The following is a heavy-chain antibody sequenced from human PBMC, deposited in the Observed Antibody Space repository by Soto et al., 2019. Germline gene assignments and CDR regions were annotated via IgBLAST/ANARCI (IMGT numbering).Heavy chain of an antibody. CDR1: GFPFSSYA. D-gene: IGHD3-3*01. J-gene: IGHJ4*02. Sequence: EVQLLASGGGLVQPGGSLRLSCAASGFPFSSYAMSWVRQAPGKGLEWVSGIGGSGGDTFYAHSVKGRFTVSRDNAENTVYLQLNSLRVEDSAIYYCAKRTWRGRADYWGQGILVTVSS. CDR2: IGGSGGDT. V-gene: IGHV3-23*01. CDR3: AKRTWRGRADY.